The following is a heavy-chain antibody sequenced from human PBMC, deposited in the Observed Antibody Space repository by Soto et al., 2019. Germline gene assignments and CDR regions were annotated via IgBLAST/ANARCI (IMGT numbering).Heavy chain of an antibody. Sequence: GGSLRLSCEASGFSFSSFAMNWVRQAPGRGLEWVSYISDDGASIYYAVSLKGRFTISRDNAKNSLYLQMNSLRAEDTAVYYCARGVLSDSGTCYWGRGTLVTVSS. CDR2: ISDDGASI. CDR3: ARGVLSDSGTCY. V-gene: IGHV3-48*03. D-gene: IGHD2-15*01. J-gene: IGHJ4*02. CDR1: GFSFSSFA.